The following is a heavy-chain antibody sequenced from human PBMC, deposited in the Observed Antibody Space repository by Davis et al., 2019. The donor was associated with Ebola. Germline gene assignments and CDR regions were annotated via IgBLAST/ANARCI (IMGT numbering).Heavy chain of an antibody. V-gene: IGHV4-34*01. Sequence: PSATLSLTCAVYGESFSGYYWSWIRQPPGQGLQWIGEIHSRGSTNYNPSFKSRLTISVDTSKHQYSLKLTSVTAADTAIYYCASAHSFPMGWGQGTLVTVS. D-gene: IGHD3-16*02. J-gene: IGHJ4*02. CDR2: IHSRGST. CDR1: GESFSGYY. CDR3: ASAHSFPMG.